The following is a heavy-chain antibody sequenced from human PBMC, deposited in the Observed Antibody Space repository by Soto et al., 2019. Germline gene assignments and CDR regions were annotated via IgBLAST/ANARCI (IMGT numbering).Heavy chain of an antibody. D-gene: IGHD5-18*01. V-gene: IGHV1-2*04. CDR3: ARDAGRWLQRSRWFDP. Sequence: ASVKVSCKASGYTFTGYYMHWVRQAPGQGLEWMGWINPNSGGTNYAQKFQGWVTMTRDTSISTAYMELSRLRSDDTAVYYCARDAGRWLQRSRWFDPWGQGTLVSVSS. J-gene: IGHJ5*02. CDR1: GYTFTGYY. CDR2: INPNSGGT.